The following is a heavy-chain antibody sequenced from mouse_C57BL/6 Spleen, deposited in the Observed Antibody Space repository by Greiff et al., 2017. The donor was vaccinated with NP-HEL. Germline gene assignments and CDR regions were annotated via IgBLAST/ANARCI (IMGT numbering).Heavy chain of an antibody. CDR1: GYTFTDYY. CDR3: ARSYYDSYEGFAY. V-gene: IGHV1-26*01. J-gene: IGHJ3*01. CDR2: INPNNGGT. D-gene: IGHD2-4*01. Sequence: EVQLQQSGPELVKPGASVKISCKASGYTFTDYYMNWVKQSHGKSLEWIGDINPNNGGTSYNQKFKGKATLTVDKSSSTAYMELRSLTSEDSAVYYCARSYYDSYEGFAYWGQGTLVTVSA.